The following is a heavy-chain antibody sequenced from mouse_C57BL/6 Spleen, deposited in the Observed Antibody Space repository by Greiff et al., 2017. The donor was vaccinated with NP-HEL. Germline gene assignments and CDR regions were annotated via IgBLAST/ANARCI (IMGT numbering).Heavy chain of an antibody. CDR3: ARSSYYAMDY. CDR2: IYPGDGDT. CDR1: GYAFSSYW. V-gene: IGHV1-80*01. J-gene: IGHJ4*01. Sequence: QVQLKQSGAELVKPGASVKISCKASGYAFSSYWMNWVKQRPGKGLEWIGQIYPGDGDTNYNGKFKGKATLTADKSSSTAYMQLSILTSEDSAVYFGARSSYYAMDYWGQGTSVTVSS.